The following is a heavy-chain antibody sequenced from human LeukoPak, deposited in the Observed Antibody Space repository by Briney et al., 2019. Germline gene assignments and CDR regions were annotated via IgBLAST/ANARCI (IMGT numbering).Heavy chain of an antibody. CDR1: GGSISSGSYY. J-gene: IGHJ6*02. Sequence: SETLSLTCTVSGGSISSGSYYWSWIRQPAGKGLEWIGRIYTSGSTNYNPSLKSRVTISVDTSKNQFSLKLSSVTAADTAVYYCASQYSSGWPYYYYYGMDVWGQGTTVTVSS. CDR2: IYTSGST. D-gene: IGHD6-19*01. CDR3: ASQYSSGWPYYYYYGMDV. V-gene: IGHV4-61*02.